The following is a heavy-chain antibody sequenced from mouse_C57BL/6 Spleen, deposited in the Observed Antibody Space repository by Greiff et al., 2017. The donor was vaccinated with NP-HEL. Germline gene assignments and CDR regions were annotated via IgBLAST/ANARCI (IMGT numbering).Heavy chain of an antibody. D-gene: IGHD1-1*01. J-gene: IGHJ1*03. Sequence: QVQLQQPGAELVKPGASVKMSCKASGYTFTSYWITWVKQRPGQGLEWIGDIYPGSGSTNYTEKFKSKATLTVDKSSSTAYMQLSSLTSEDSAVYYGARSDYGSSYYWYFDVWGTGTTVTVSS. V-gene: IGHV1-55*01. CDR1: GYTFTSYW. CDR3: ARSDYGSSYYWYFDV. CDR2: IYPGSGST.